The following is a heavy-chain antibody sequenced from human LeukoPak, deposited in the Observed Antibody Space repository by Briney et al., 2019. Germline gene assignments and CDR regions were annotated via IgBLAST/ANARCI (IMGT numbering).Heavy chain of an antibody. J-gene: IGHJ2*01. V-gene: IGHV3-23*01. CDR2: ISGSGGST. D-gene: IGHD2-2*01. CDR1: GFTFSSYA. CDR3: AKTYSSSWHWYFDL. Sequence: GGSLRLSCAASGFTFSSYAMSWVRQAPGKGLEWVSAISGSGGSTYYADSVKDRFTISRDNAKNSLYLEMHSLRAEDTAFYYCAKTYSSSWHWYFDLWGRGTLVTVSS.